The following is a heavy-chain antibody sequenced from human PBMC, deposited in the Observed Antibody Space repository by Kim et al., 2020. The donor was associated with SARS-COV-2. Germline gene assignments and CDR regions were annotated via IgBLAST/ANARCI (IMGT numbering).Heavy chain of an antibody. CDR3: ARQSSSWYSRYFDY. CDR2: IYYSGST. CDR1: GGSISSSSYY. V-gene: IGHV4-39*01. Sequence: SETLSLTCTVSGGSISSSSYYWGWIRQPPGKGLEWIGSIYYSGSTYYNPSLKSRVTISVDTSKNQFSLKLSSVTAADTAVYYCARQSSSWYSRYFDYWGQGTLVPVSS. D-gene: IGHD6-13*01. J-gene: IGHJ4*02.